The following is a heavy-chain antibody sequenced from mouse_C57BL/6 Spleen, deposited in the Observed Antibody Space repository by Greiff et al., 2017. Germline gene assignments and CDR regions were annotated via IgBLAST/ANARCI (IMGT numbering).Heavy chain of an antibody. V-gene: IGHV1-64*01. J-gene: IGHJ4*01. CDR2: IHPNSGST. CDR3: ARQGDYAMDY. CDR1: GYTFTSYW. Sequence: QVQLKQPGAELVKPGASVKLSCKASGYTFTSYWMHWVKQRPGQGLEWIGMIHPNSGSTNYNEKFKSKATLTVDKSSSTAYMQLSSLTSEASAVYYCARQGDYAMDYGGQGTSVTVSS.